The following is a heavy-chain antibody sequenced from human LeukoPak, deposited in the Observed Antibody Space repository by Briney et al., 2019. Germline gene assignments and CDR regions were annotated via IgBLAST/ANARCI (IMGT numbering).Heavy chain of an antibody. J-gene: IGHJ4*02. CDR2: IIDTGST. Sequence: PSETLTLTCAVYDGSFSGYYWTWIRQPPGKGLEWIGEIIDTGSTKYNSSLKSRVTILVDTSKNQFSLSLDSVTAADTAVYYCARGLASGYPPIPFDYWGQGTLVTVSS. V-gene: IGHV4-34*12. CDR3: ARGLASGYPPIPFDY. CDR1: DGSFSGYY. D-gene: IGHD3-3*01.